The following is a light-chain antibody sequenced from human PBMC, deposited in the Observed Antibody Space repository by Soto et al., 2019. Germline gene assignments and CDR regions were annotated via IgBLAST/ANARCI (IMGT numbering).Light chain of an antibody. J-gene: IGKJ4*01. CDR2: GAS. CDR1: QNAHWH. CDR3: QQYTSWPLT. V-gene: IGKV3-15*01. Sequence: EIVVTQSPATLSLSPGERATLSCRASQNAHWHFAWYQKKPGQAPRLLIYGASNRATDTPARFSGSGSGTDFALTISSLQAEDSAIYYCQQYTSWPLTFGGGTKVEIK.